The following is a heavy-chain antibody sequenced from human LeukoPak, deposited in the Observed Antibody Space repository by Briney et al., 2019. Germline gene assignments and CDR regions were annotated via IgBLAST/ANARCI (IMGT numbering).Heavy chain of an antibody. V-gene: IGHV3-23*01. Sequence: GGSLRLSCAASGFTFSKCAMSWVRQAPGKGLEWVAIITATGDTAYYADSVKGRFTISRDNSRNTVYMQMNSLRAEDTAVYYCARIPDYGDYVDAFDIWGQGTMVTVSS. CDR1: GFTFSKCA. D-gene: IGHD4-17*01. CDR3: ARIPDYGDYVDAFDI. J-gene: IGHJ3*02. CDR2: ITATGDTA.